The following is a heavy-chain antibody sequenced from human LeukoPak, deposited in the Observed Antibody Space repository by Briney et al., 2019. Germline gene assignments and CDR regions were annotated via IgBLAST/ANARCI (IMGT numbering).Heavy chain of an antibody. CDR3: ARRSGIAVAGAFDY. J-gene: IGHJ4*02. CDR2: ISYDGSNK. D-gene: IGHD6-19*01. V-gene: IGHV3-30*04. Sequence: GGSLRLSCAASGFTFSSYAMHWVRQAPGKGLEWVAVISYDGSNKYYADSVKGRFTISRDNSKNTLYLQMNSLRAEDTAVYYCARRSGIAVAGAFDYWGQGTLVTVSS. CDR1: GFTFSSYA.